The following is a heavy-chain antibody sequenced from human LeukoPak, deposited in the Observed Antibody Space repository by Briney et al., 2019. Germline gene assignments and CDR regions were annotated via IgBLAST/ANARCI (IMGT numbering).Heavy chain of an antibody. CDR3: AKANSGWHRWHYFDS. Sequence: PGGSLRLSCAASGFTFSSCAMTWVRQAPGEGLEWVSGISAGASNTYYADSVRGRFTISRDNSKNTLYLQMDSLGADDTAVYYCAKANSGWHRWHYFDSWGQGALVTVPS. D-gene: IGHD6-19*01. J-gene: IGHJ4*02. CDR1: GFTFSSCA. CDR2: ISAGASNT. V-gene: IGHV3-23*01.